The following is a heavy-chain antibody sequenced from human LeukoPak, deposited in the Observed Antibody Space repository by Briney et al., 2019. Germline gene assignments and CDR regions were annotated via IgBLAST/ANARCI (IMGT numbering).Heavy chain of an antibody. CDR1: GYSFTSYW. Sequence: GESLKISCKGSGYSFTSYWIGWVRQMPGKGLEWMGIIYPGDSDTRHSPSFQGQVTISADKSISTAYLQWSSLKASDTAMYYCARVRFFLTDAFDIWGQGTMVTVSS. D-gene: IGHD3-3*01. CDR3: ARVRFFLTDAFDI. CDR2: IYPGDSDT. J-gene: IGHJ3*02. V-gene: IGHV5-51*01.